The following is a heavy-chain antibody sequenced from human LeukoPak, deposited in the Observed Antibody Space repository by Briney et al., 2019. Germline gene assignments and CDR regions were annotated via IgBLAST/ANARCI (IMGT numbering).Heavy chain of an antibody. CDR3: AREIAVAGTCFDY. J-gene: IGHJ4*02. V-gene: IGHV1-46*01. D-gene: IGHD6-19*01. CDR2: INPSGGST. Sequence: ASVKVSCKASGFTFTSYYIRWVRQAPGQGLEWMGKINPSGGSTSYAQKFQGRVTMTRDTSTSTVYMELSSLRSEDTAVYYCAREIAVAGTCFDYWGQGTLVTVSS. CDR1: GFTFTSYY.